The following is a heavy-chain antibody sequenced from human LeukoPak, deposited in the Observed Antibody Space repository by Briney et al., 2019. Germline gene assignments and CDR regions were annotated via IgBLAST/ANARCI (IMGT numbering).Heavy chain of an antibody. D-gene: IGHD2-21*01. CDR1: GFTVSSNY. CDR3: XXXSLSRGTNGMDV. CDR2: IYSGGST. Sequence: PGGSLGLSCAASGFTVSSNYMSWVRQAPGKGLEWVSVIYSGGSTYYADSVKGRFTISRDNSKNTLYLQMNSLRAEDTAVYYCXXXSLSRGTNGMDVWGQGTTVTVSS. V-gene: IGHV3-66*01. J-gene: IGHJ6*02.